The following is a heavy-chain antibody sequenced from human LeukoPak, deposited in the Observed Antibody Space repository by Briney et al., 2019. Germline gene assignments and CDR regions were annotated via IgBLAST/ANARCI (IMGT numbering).Heavy chain of an antibody. V-gene: IGHV4-61*02. CDR3: ARELAGYGKLDY. CDR2: IYTNGGP. J-gene: IGHJ4*02. D-gene: IGHD5-12*01. Sequence: ASQTLSLTCTVSGGSISSGSYFWSWIRQPAGKGLEWIGCIYTNGGPSYNPSLKSRITISPDTSKNQFSLKLSSVTAADTAVYYCARELAGYGKLDYWGQGILVTVSS. CDR1: GGSISSGSYF.